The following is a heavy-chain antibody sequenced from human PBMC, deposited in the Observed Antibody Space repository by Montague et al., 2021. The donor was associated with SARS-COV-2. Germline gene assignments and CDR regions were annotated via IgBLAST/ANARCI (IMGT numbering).Heavy chain of an antibody. Sequence: TLSLTCTVSGDSIGSGRYHWSWVRQPAGKGLDFIGRIYITGATNYNPSLKSRVAISVDTSKNQFSLKLTSVTAADTAVYHCARGQVMWWFDPWGQGTLVTVSS. V-gene: IGHV4-61*02. CDR1: GDSIGSGRYH. D-gene: IGHD2-21*01. CDR2: IYITGAT. J-gene: IGHJ5*02. CDR3: ARGQVMWWFDP.